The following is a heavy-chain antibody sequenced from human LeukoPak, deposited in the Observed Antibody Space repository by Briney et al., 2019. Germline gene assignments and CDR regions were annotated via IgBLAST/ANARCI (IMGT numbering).Heavy chain of an antibody. CDR1: GYTFTSYD. D-gene: IGHD6-13*01. Sequence: ASVKVSRKASGYTFTSYDINWVRQATGQGLEWMGWMNPNSGNTGYAQKFQGRVTMTRNTSISTAYMELSSLRSEDTAVYYCARLLYSSSWYLDYWGQGTLVTVSS. V-gene: IGHV1-8*01. J-gene: IGHJ4*02. CDR3: ARLLYSSSWYLDY. CDR2: MNPNSGNT.